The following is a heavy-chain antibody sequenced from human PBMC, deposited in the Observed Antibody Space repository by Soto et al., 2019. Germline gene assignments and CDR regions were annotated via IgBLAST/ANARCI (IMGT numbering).Heavy chain of an antibody. CDR2: IYYSGSA. CDR3: ARATYYSDTGGSPPLDY. CDR1: CGSIRSSDYY. Sequence: PAETLSLTCTVSCGSIRSSDYYWTWIRQPPGKGLEWIGYIYYSGSANYNPSLKSRVTISVDTSRNQFSLKLNSVTAADTAVYFCARATYYSDTGGSPPLDYWGQGTLVTVSS. D-gene: IGHD3-22*01. V-gene: IGHV4-30-4*01. J-gene: IGHJ4*02.